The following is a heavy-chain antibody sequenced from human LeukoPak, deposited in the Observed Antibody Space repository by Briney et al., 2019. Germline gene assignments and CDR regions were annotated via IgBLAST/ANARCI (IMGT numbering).Heavy chain of an antibody. CDR2: IWYDGSNK. V-gene: IGHV3-33*06. CDR3: AKDLRLDYYDRSGWDY. Sequence: GGSLRLSCAASGFTFSSYGMHCVRQAPGKGLEWVAVIWYDGSNKYYADSVKGRFTISRDNSKNTLYLQMNSLRAEDTAVYYCAKDLRLDYYDRSGWDYWGQGTLVTVSS. J-gene: IGHJ4*02. D-gene: IGHD3-22*01. CDR1: GFTFSSYG.